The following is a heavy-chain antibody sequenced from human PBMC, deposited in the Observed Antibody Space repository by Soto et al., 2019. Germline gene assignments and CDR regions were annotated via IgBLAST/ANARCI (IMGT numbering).Heavy chain of an antibody. V-gene: IGHV6-1*01. CDR3: ARELASGYSSSWYKDYYGMDV. J-gene: IGHJ6*02. D-gene: IGHD6-13*01. Sequence: QTLSLTCAISGDSVSSNSAAWNWIRQSPSRGLEWLGRTYYRSKWYNDYAVSVKSRITINPDTSKNQFSLQLNSVTPEDTAVYYCARELASGYSSSWYKDYYGMDVWGQGTTVTVSS. CDR1: GDSVSSNSAA. CDR2: TYYRSKWYN.